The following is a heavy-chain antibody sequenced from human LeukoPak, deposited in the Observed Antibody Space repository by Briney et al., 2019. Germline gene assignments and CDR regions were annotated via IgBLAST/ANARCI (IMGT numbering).Heavy chain of an antibody. D-gene: IGHD3-9*01. CDR3: ARDDTILDY. Sequence: PGGSLRLSCAASGFTFSSYGMHWVRRAPGKGLEWVAVIWYDGSNKYYADSVKGRFTISRDNSKNTLYLQMNSLRAEDTAVYYCARDDTILDYWGQGTLVTVSS. J-gene: IGHJ4*02. CDR1: GFTFSSYG. CDR2: IWYDGSNK. V-gene: IGHV3-33*01.